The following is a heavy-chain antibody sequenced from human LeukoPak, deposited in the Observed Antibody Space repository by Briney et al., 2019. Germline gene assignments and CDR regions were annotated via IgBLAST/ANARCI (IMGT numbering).Heavy chain of an antibody. CDR2: IYYSGST. D-gene: IGHD3-10*01. CDR3: ARKNMVRGSYSYYYYGMDV. V-gene: IGHV4-30-4*01. Sequence: SETLSLTCTVSGGSISSGDYYWSWIRQPPGKGLEWIGYIYYSGSTYYNPSLKSRVTISVDTSKNQFSLKLSSVTAADTAVYYCARKNMVRGSYSYYYYGMDVWGQGTTVTVSS. CDR1: GGSISSGDYY. J-gene: IGHJ6*02.